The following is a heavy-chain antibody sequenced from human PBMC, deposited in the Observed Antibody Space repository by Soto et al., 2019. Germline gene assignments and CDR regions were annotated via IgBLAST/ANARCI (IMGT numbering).Heavy chain of an antibody. J-gene: IGHJ3*01. CDR2: ISSSSSYI. Sequence: GGSLRLSCVASEYSFTRYTIYWVRQAPGTGLEWVSSISSSSSYIYYADSVKGRFTIARDNARTSVYLQMNSLRAEDTAVNYGARDESASGSHYNGRWAFDDWGQGTEVTVSS. CDR1: EYSFTRYT. CDR3: ARDESASGSHYNGRWAFDD. V-gene: IGHV3-21*01. D-gene: IGHD3-10*01.